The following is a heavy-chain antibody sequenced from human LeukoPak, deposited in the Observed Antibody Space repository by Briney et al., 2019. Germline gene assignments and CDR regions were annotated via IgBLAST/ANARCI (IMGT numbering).Heavy chain of an antibody. J-gene: IGHJ4*02. CDR2: ISSSSSYT. D-gene: IGHD3-10*01. V-gene: IGHV3-11*06. Sequence: GGSLRLSCAASGFTFNDYYMSWIRQAPGKGLEWVSYISSSSSYTNYADSVKGRFTISRDNAKNSLYLQMNSLRAEDTAVYYCASYGSGSYSLDYWGQGTLVTVSS. CDR3: ASYGSGSYSLDY. CDR1: GFTFNDYY.